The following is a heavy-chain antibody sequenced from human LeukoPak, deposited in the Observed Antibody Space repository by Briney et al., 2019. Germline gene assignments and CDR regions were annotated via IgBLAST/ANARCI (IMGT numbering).Heavy chain of an antibody. CDR1: GFTFSNFW. CDR2: ISTDGSIT. Sequence: GGSLRLSCAASGFTFSNFWMHWVRVGPGKGLVWVSCISTDGSITSYADSVKGRFTISRDNAKNTLYLQMNSLRAEDTAVYYCARDAVDTANAVWGQGTTVTVSS. V-gene: IGHV3-74*01. D-gene: IGHD5-18*01. CDR3: ARDAVDTANAV. J-gene: IGHJ6*02.